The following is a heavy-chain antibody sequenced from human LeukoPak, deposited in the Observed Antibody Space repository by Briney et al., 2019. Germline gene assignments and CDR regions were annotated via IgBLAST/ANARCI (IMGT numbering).Heavy chain of an antibody. V-gene: IGHV3-23*01. CDR2: ISGSGGST. J-gene: IGHJ4*02. CDR1: GFTFSSYA. Sequence: GGSLRLSCAASGFTFSSYAMSWVRQAPGKGLEWVSAISGSGGSTYYADSVKGRFTNSRDNSKNTLYLQMNSLRAEDTAVYYCAEPEGGYYDIRPDWGQGTLVTVSS. CDR3: AEPEGGYYDIRPD. D-gene: IGHD3-22*01.